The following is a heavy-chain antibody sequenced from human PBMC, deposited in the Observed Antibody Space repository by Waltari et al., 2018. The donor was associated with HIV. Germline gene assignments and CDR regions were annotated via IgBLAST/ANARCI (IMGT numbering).Heavy chain of an antibody. D-gene: IGHD3-22*01. J-gene: IGHJ4*02. CDR1: GFTFRGSA. CDR2: ISSKSNSHAT. CDR3: IRYYYDSSGYFGY. V-gene: IGHV3-73*01. Sequence: EVQLVESGGGLVQPGGFLKLSCAASGFTFRGSAMHLVRQAYGQGLEWVVRISSKSNSHATAYAASVKGRFTISRDDTKNTAYLQMNSLKTEDTAVYYCIRYYYDSSGYFGYWGQGTLVTVSS.